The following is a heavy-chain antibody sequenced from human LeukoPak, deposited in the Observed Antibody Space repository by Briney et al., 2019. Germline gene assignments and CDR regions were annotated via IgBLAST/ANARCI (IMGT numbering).Heavy chain of an antibody. CDR1: GFTFSKYW. V-gene: IGHV3-74*01. D-gene: IGHD6-19*01. CDR2: INTDGTVT. CDR3: ATKQWLAPPPDS. J-gene: IGHJ4*02. Sequence: GRTLRLSCAASGFTFSKYWMLWVRQAPGKGLESVSRINTDGTVTTYADSVKGRFTVSRDNADNTMFLQMNSVRDEDTAVYYCATKQWLAPPPDSWGQGTPVTVSS.